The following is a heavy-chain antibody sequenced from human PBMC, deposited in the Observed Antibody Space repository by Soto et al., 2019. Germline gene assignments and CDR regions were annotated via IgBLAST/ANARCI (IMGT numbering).Heavy chain of an antibody. Sequence: EVQLLESGGGLVQPGGSLRLSCAASEFTFSNYAMSWVRQAPGKGLEWVSAISYGGGTTYYADSVKGRFTISRDNYKNPLYLQMNSLRAEDTAVYYCAKNPGYYYDSTGYHFDSWGQGTLVTVSS. CDR3: AKNPGYYYDSTGYHFDS. CDR1: EFTFSNYA. CDR2: ISYGGGTT. V-gene: IGHV3-23*01. J-gene: IGHJ4*02. D-gene: IGHD3-22*01.